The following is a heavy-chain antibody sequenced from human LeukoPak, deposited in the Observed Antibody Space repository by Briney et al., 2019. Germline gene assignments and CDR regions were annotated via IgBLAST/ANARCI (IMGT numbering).Heavy chain of an antibody. Sequence: PGGSLRLSCAASGFTFGIYTMTWVRQAPGKGLEWVSSTSSGGSDIYYADSVRGRFSISRDNAKNSLYLQMNRLQAEHRADYSCARDRPTGASRVFVVQWGQGTLVTVSS. J-gene: IGHJ4*02. CDR1: GFTFGIYT. D-gene: IGHD3-3*01. CDR3: ARDRPTGASRVFVVQ. CDR2: TSSGGSDI. V-gene: IGHV3-21*01.